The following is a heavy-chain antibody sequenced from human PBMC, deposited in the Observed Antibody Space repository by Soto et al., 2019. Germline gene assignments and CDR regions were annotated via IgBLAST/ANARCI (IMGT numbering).Heavy chain of an antibody. CDR3: AKDLVLGYYYDSSGSRAFDI. J-gene: IGHJ3*02. CDR1: GFTFSSYA. Sequence: EVQLLESGGGLVQPGGSLRLSCADSGFTFSSYAMSWVRQAPGKGLEWVSAISGSGGSTYYADSVKGRFTISRDNSKNTLYLQMNSLRAEDTAVYYCAKDLVLGYYYDSSGSRAFDIWGQGTMVTVSS. D-gene: IGHD3-22*01. V-gene: IGHV3-23*01. CDR2: ISGSGGST.